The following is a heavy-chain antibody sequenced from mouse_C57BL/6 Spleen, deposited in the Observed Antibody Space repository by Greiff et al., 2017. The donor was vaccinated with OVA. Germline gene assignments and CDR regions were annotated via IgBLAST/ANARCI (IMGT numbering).Heavy chain of an antibody. CDR3: ARRGGKLGWFAY. J-gene: IGHJ3*01. CDR2: IDPSDSYT. Sequence: QVQLQQPGAELVKPGASVKLSCKASGYTFTSYWMQWVKQRPGQGLEWIGEIDPSDSYTNYNQKFKGKATLTVDTSSSTAYMQLSSLTSEDSAVYDCARRGGKLGWFAYWGQGTLVTVSA. CDR1: GYTFTSYW. D-gene: IGHD4-1*01. V-gene: IGHV1-50*01.